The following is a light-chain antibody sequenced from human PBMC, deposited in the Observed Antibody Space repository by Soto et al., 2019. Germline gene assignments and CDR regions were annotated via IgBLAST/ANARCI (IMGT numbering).Light chain of an antibody. CDR1: SSDIGGYNY. J-gene: IGLJ2*01. Sequence: QSALTQPASVSGSPGQSITISCTGTSSDIGGYNYVSWYQQHPGKAPKLMIYEVSNRPSGVSNRFSGSKSGSSASLTISGLQAEDEADYYCSSYTSGSTVVFGGGTKLTVL. CDR3: SSYTSGSTVV. CDR2: EVS. V-gene: IGLV2-14*01.